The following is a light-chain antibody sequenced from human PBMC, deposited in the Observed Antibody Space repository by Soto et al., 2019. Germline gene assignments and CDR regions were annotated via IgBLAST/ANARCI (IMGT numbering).Light chain of an antibody. CDR3: QCYDSSLSGSVV. J-gene: IGLJ2*01. CDR2: GNS. CDR1: SSNIGAGYD. Sequence: QAVVTQPPSVSGAPGQRVTISCTGSSSNIGAGYDVHWYQQLPGTAPKLLIYGNSNRPSGVPDRFSGSKSGTLASLAITGLQAEDEADYYCQCYDSSLSGSVVFGGGTKLTVL. V-gene: IGLV1-40*01.